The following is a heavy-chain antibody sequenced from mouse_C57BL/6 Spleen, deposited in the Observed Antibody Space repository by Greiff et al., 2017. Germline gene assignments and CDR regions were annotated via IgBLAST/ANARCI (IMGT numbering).Heavy chain of an antibody. D-gene: IGHD2-2*01. J-gene: IGHJ4*01. CDR3: ARVGYDVRYYAMDY. Sequence: EVKLQESGPGLVKPSQSLSLTCSVTGYSITSGYYWNWIRQFPGNKLEWMGYISYDGSNNYNPSLKNRISITLDTSTNQFFLKLNSVTTEDTATYYCARVGYDVRYYAMDYWGQGTSVTVSS. CDR2: ISYDGSN. CDR1: GYSITSGYY. V-gene: IGHV3-6*01.